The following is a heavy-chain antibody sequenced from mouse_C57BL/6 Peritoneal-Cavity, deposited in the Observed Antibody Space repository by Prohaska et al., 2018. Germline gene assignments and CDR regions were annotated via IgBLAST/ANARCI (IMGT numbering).Heavy chain of an antibody. D-gene: IGHD2-1*01. J-gene: IGHJ1*03. V-gene: IGHV11-2*01. CDR2: INSDGSEI. CDR1: GFTFSGFW. Sequence: EVQLLETGGGLVQPGGSRGLSCEGSGFTFSGFWMSWVRQTPGKTLEWIGDINSDGSEINYAPSIKDRFTIFRDNDKSTRYLQMSNVRSEDTATYFCMRYGNYWYFDVWGTGTTVTVSS. CDR3: MRYGNYWYFDV.